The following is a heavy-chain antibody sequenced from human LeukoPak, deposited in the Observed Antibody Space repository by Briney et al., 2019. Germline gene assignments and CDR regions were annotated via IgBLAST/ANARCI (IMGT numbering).Heavy chain of an antibody. Sequence: GGSLRLSCAASGFIFSNDWMHWVRQAPGKGLVWISRIKSDGSTTSYADSVKGRFTISRDNAKNTLYLQMNSLRAEDTAVYYCAREGGYCSSSSCYKHFHHWGQGTLVSVSS. D-gene: IGHD2-2*02. CDR2: IKSDGSTT. CDR1: GFIFSNDW. V-gene: IGHV3-74*01. J-gene: IGHJ1*01. CDR3: AREGGYCSSSSCYKHFHH.